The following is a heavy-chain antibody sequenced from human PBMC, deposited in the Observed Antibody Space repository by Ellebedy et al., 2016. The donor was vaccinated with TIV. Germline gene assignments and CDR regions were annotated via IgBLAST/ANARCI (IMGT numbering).Heavy chain of an antibody. Sequence: GESLKISCKGSGYSFTSYWIGWVRQMPGKGLEWMGIIYPGDSDTRYSPSFQGQVTISADKSISTAYLQWSSLKASDTAMYYCARHDTASIYGDYVSHYYYGMDVWGQGTTVTVSS. V-gene: IGHV5-51*01. CDR2: IYPGDSDT. CDR1: GYSFTSYW. CDR3: ARHDTASIYGDYVSHYYYGMDV. D-gene: IGHD4-17*01. J-gene: IGHJ6*02.